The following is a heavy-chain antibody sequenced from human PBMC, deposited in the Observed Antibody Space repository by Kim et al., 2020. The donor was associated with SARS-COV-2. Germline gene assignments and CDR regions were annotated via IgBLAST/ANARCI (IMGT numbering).Heavy chain of an antibody. V-gene: IGHV3-7*03. CDR2: IKQDGSEK. J-gene: IGHJ4*02. CDR3: ARGGSGSYGSGIFDY. CDR1: GFTFSTYW. Sequence: GGSLRLSCAASGFTFSTYWMSWVRQAPGKGLEWVANIKQDGSEKYYVDSVKGRFTISRDNAKKSLYLQMNSLRAEDTAVYYCARGGSGSYGSGIFDYWGQGTLVTSPQ. D-gene: IGHD3-10*01.